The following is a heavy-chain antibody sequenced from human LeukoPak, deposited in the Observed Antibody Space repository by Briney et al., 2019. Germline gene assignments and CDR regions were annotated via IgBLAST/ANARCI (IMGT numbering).Heavy chain of an antibody. CDR2: ISGSGVRT. CDR3: AKRRMGRFGVSPDAFDI. D-gene: IGHD3-10*01. J-gene: IGHJ3*02. CDR1: GFIFSSYA. V-gene: IGHV3-23*01. Sequence: GGSLRLSCAASGFIFSSYAMSWVRQAPGKGLEWVSAISGSGVRTYYTDSVKGRFTISRDNSKNTLYLQMNSLRAEDTAVYYCAKRRMGRFGVSPDAFDIWGQGTTVTVSS.